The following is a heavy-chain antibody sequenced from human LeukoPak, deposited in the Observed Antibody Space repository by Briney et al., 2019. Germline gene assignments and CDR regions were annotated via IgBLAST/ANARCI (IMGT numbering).Heavy chain of an antibody. V-gene: IGHV1-69*04. D-gene: IGHD3-10*01. CDR2: MIHILGIA. J-gene: IGHJ4*02. Sequence: SVNVSCKASGGTFSSYAMSWVGQAPGQGLEWMGRMIHILGIANYAQKFQGRVTISADKSTSTAYMELSSLRSEDTAVYYCARVPKYYYGSGSYWGGFDYWGQGTLVTVSS. CDR3: ARVPKYYYGSGSYWGGFDY. CDR1: GGTFSSYA.